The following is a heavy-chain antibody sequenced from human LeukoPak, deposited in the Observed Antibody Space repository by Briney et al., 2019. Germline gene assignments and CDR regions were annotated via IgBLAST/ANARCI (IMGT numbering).Heavy chain of an antibody. CDR1: GYTFTSYG. J-gene: IGHJ4*02. Sequence: ASVKVSCKASGYTFTSYGISWVRQATGQGLEWMGWMNPNSGNTGYAQKFQGRVTMTRNTSISTAYMELSSLRSEDTAVYYCASGRVPAAKGHYYFDYWGQGTLVTVSS. V-gene: IGHV1-8*02. CDR2: MNPNSGNT. CDR3: ASGRVPAAKGHYYFDY. D-gene: IGHD2-2*01.